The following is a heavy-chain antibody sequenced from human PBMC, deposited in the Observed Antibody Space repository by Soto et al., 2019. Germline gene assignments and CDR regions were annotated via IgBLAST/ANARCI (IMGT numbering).Heavy chain of an antibody. CDR1: GGTFSSYA. J-gene: IGHJ6*02. D-gene: IGHD6-6*01. CDR3: ARVDGIAAQLYYYYGMDV. Sequence: SVKVSCKASGGTFSSYAISWVRQAPGQGLEWMGGIIPIFGTTNYAQKFQGRVTITADESTSTAYMELSSLRSEDTAVYYCARVDGIAAQLYYYYGMDVWGQGTTVTVSS. V-gene: IGHV1-69*13. CDR2: IIPIFGTT.